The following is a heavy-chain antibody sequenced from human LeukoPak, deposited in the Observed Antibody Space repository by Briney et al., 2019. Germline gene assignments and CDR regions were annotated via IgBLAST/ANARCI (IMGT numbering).Heavy chain of an antibody. CDR3: ARDGGYCSSTSCYGDYYYYMDV. J-gene: IGHJ6*03. CDR1: GFTFSSYA. V-gene: IGHV3-64*01. Sequence: GGSLRLSCAASGFTFSSYAMHWVRQAPGKGLEYVSAISSNGGSTYYANSVKGRFTISRDNSKNTLYLQMGSLRAEDMAVYYCARDGGYCSSTSCYGDYYYYMDVWGKGTTVTVSS. CDR2: ISSNGGST. D-gene: IGHD2-2*01.